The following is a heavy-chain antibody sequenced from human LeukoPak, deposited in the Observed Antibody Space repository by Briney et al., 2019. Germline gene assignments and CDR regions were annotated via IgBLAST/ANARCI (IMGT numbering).Heavy chain of an antibody. D-gene: IGHD3-16*01. J-gene: IGHJ5*02. CDR1: GFTFSDYY. CDR3: ARDRVRGVLNWFGP. CDR2: ISSSSSYT. Sequence: GGSLRLSCAASGFTFSDYYMSWIRQAPGKGLEWVSYISSSSSYTNYADSVKGRFTISRDNAKNSLYLQMNSLRAEDTAVYYCARDRVRGVLNWFGPWGQGTLVTVSS. V-gene: IGHV3-11*06.